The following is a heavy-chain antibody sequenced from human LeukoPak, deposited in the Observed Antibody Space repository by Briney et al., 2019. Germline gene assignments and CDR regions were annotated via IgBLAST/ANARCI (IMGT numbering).Heavy chain of an antibody. CDR2: IYKTGST. CDR1: GDSITSGGYY. CDR3: ARDVLR. J-gene: IGHJ4*02. Sequence: PSETLSLTCTVSGDSITSGGYYGTWIRQRPAKGLEWIGYIYKTGSTYYNPSLKSRVTMSVDTSRNQLSLKLNSVTAADTAVYYCARDVLRWGQGTLVTVSS. V-gene: IGHV4-31*03.